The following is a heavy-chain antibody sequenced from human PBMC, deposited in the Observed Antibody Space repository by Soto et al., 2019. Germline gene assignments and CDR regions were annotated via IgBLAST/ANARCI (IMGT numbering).Heavy chain of an antibody. J-gene: IGHJ4*02. D-gene: IGHD5-12*01. CDR1: GFRFGAYA. CDR3: AKVREDLVLLVALDS. CDR2: ISEDGSRK. Sequence: QVQLVESGGGVVQPGKSARLSCAASGFRFGAYAMHWVRQAPGKGLEWVAVISEDGSRKYYRDSVKGRFTISRDNSKNTLFLQMDRLRLDDTAVYSCAKVREDLVLLVALDSWGQGTRVTVFS. V-gene: IGHV3-30*18.